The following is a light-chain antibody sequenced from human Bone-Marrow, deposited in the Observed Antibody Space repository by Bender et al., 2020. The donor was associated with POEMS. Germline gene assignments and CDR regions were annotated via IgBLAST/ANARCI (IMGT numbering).Light chain of an antibody. CDR2: RNY. J-gene: IGLJ1*01. CDR3: AAWDDSLSIYV. V-gene: IGLV1-47*01. CDR1: SSNIGAHA. Sequence: QSVLTQPPSASGTPGQRVTISCSGGSSNIGAHAVNWYQHLPGTAPKLLIYRNYQRPSGVPDRFSGSKSGTSASMAIRGLRSEDEADYYCAAWDDSLSIYVFGTGTKVTVL.